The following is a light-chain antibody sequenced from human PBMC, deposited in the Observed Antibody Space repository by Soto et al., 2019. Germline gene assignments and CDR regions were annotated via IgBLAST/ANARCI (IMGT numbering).Light chain of an antibody. CDR1: QDVYTF. CDR2: DAS. V-gene: IGKV1-27*01. CDR3: QHDNKAPWT. J-gene: IGKJ1*01. Sequence: VQMTQSPSSLSASVGDRVTITCRASQDVYTFLAWYRQRPGRAPELLIYDASTLQAGVPSRFSGDGFGTHFILTISSLQPEDVATYYCQHDNKAPWTFGQGTNV.